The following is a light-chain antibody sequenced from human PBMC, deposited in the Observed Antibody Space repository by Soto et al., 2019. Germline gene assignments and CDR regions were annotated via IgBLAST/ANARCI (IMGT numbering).Light chain of an antibody. J-gene: IGLJ2*01. Sequence: QSVLTQPPSASGTPGQRITISCSGSSSNIGSKTVNWYQQVPGTAPKLLIYSTYQRPSGVPDRFSGSKSGTSASLAISGLQSDDEADYYCAAWDDDLNGFVVFGGGTKVTVL. V-gene: IGLV1-44*01. CDR2: STY. CDR1: SSNIGSKT. CDR3: AAWDDDLNGFVV.